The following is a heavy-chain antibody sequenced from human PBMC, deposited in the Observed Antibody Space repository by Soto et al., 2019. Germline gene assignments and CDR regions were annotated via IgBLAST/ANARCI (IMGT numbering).Heavy chain of an antibody. J-gene: IGHJ6*02. CDR3: ARDASYYSLWSGYYPSRNGMDA. D-gene: IGHD3-3*01. CDR1: GFTFRSFG. V-gene: IGHV3-33*01. CDR2: IWYDGSKK. Sequence: GGSLRLYCAASGFTFRSFGLHWVRQAPGKGLEWVSLIWYDGSKKSYGDSVKGRFTISRDNSRNTVYLQMNSLRADDTAVYYCARDASYYSLWSGYYPSRNGMDAWGPGTTVTVAS.